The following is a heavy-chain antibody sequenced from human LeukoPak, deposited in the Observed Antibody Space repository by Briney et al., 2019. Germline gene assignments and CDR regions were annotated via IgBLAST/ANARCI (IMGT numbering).Heavy chain of an antibody. CDR2: IFYSGST. Sequence: SETLSLTCTVSSGSISNYYWSWIRQPPGKGLEWIGYIFYSGSTNYNPSLKSRVTISVDTSKNQFSLQLTSVTAADTAVYYCARHPPRGTSGYPFDYWGQGTLVTVSS. V-gene: IGHV4-59*08. J-gene: IGHJ4*02. CDR1: SGSISNYY. CDR3: ARHPPRGTSGYPFDY. D-gene: IGHD3-22*01.